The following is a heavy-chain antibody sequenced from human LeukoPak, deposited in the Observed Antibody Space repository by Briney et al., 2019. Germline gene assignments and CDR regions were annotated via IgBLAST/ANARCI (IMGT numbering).Heavy chain of an antibody. Sequence: GGSLRLSCAASGFTFDDYCMSWVRQALGKGLEWVCGIIWNGGSTGYADSVKGRFTISRDNAKNSLYLQMSSLRAEDTALYYCARELLWFGELSNPDYWGQGTLVTVSS. CDR1: GFTFDDYC. CDR3: ARELLWFGELSNPDY. D-gene: IGHD3-10*01. CDR2: IIWNGGST. J-gene: IGHJ4*02. V-gene: IGHV3-20*04.